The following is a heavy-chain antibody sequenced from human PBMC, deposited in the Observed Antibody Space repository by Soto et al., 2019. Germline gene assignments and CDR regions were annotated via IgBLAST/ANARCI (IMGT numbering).Heavy chain of an antibody. CDR2: IYHSGST. Sequence: SETLSLTCAVSGGSISSSNWWSWVRQPPGKGLEWIGEIYHSGSTNYNPSLKSRVTISVDKSKNQFSLKLSSVTAADTAVYYCARGIEGEIEYSSSSDLLYFDYWGQGTLVTVSS. CDR3: ARGIEGEIEYSSSSDLLYFDY. CDR1: GGSISSSNW. J-gene: IGHJ4*02. D-gene: IGHD6-6*01. V-gene: IGHV4-4*02.